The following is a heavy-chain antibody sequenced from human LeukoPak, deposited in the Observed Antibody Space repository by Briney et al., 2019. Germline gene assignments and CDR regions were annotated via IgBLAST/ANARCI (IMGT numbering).Heavy chain of an antibody. CDR3: ARANRVSLYYFDY. CDR2: IYHSGST. V-gene: IGHV4-38-2*02. Sequence: SETLSLTCSVSGYSISSGYYWGWIRQPPGKGLEWIGSIYHSGSTYYNPSLKSRVTISVDTSKNQFSLKLSSVTAADTAVYYCARANRVSLYYFDYWGQGTLVTVSS. D-gene: IGHD5/OR15-5a*01. CDR1: GYSISSGYY. J-gene: IGHJ4*02.